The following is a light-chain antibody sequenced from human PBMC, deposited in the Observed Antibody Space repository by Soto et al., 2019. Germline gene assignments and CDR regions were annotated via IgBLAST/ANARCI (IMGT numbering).Light chain of an antibody. J-gene: IGLJ2*01. CDR3: SSFAATNTVL. CDR2: DVS. V-gene: IGLV2-14*03. CDR1: SSDIGAFNY. Sequence: QSVLAQPASVSGSPGQSITISCNGTSSDIGAFNYVSWYQQHPGDAPKLLIFDVSDRPSGISVRFSASKSGNTASLTISGLQTEDEAHYFCSSFAATNTVLFGGGTKLTVL.